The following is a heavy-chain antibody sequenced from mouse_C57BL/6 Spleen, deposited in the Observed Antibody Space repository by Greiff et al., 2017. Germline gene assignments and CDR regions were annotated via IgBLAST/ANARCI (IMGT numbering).Heavy chain of an antibody. CDR3: ARGEGFTAVPLFDY. CDR2: INYDGSST. J-gene: IGHJ2*01. Sequence: EVQVVESEGGLVQPGSSMTLSCTASGFTFSDYYMAWVRQVPEKGLEWVANINYDGSSTYYLASLTSRFIISRDNAKNILYLQMSSLTSEDTATYYCARGEGFTAVPLFDYWGQGTPLTVSS. CDR1: GFTFSDYY. D-gene: IGHD1-1*01. V-gene: IGHV5-16*01.